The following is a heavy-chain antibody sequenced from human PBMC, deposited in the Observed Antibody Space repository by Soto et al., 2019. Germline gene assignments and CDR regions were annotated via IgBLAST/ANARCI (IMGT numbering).Heavy chain of an antibody. J-gene: IGHJ4*02. Sequence: GGSLRLSCAASGFTFGNYAMSWVRQAPGKGLEWVSAISGSGGSTNYADSVKGRFTISRDNSKNTLYLQMNSLRAEDTAVYYCAKGNYYDFWSGYRGYYFDYWGQGTLVTVSS. CDR1: GFTFGNYA. CDR2: ISGSGGST. D-gene: IGHD3-3*01. V-gene: IGHV3-23*01. CDR3: AKGNYYDFWSGYRGYYFDY.